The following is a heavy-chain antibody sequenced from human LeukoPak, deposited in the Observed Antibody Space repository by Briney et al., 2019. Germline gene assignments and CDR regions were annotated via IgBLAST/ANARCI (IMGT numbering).Heavy chain of an antibody. D-gene: IGHD3-3*01. CDR3: ARTRETIFGVATPYFDY. CDR1: GGSFSGYY. J-gene: IGHJ4*02. Sequence: SETLSLTCAVYGGSFSGYYWSWIRQPPGKGLEWIGEINHSGSTNYNPSLKSRVTISVDTSKNQFSLKLSSVTAADTAVYYCARTRETIFGVATPYFDYWGQGTLVTVSS. CDR2: INHSGST. V-gene: IGHV4-34*01.